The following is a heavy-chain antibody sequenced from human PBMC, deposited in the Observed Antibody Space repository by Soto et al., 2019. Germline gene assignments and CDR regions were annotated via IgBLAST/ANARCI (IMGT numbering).Heavy chain of an antibody. CDR3: ARETTAMVPTY. J-gene: IGHJ4*02. CDR2: IIPSGGTT. CDR1: GYTFTGFY. V-gene: IGHV1-46*01. Sequence: GASVKVSCKASGYTFTGFYMHWVRQAPGQGLEWMGIIIPSGGTTRYAQKFQGRVTMTRDTSTSTVYMELSSLRSEDTAVYYCARETTAMVPTYWGQGTLVTVSS. D-gene: IGHD5-18*01.